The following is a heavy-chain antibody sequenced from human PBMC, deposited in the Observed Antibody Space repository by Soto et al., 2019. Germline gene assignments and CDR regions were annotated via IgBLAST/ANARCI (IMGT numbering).Heavy chain of an antibody. CDR1: GFTFSSYW. V-gene: IGHV3-7*01. Sequence: GGSLRLSCAASGFTFSSYWMSWVRQAPGKGLEWVANIKQDGSEKYYVDSVKGRFTISRDNAKNSLYLQMNSLRAEDTAVYYCARGVITFGGVIAYFDYWGQGTLVTVSS. CDR2: IKQDGSEK. CDR3: ARGVITFGGVIAYFDY. D-gene: IGHD3-16*02. J-gene: IGHJ4*02.